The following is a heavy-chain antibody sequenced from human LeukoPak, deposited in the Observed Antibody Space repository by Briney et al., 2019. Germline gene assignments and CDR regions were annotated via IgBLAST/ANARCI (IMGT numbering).Heavy chain of an antibody. J-gene: IGHJ3*02. CDR3: ARLRGRHYYGSGSYYMRDAFDI. D-gene: IGHD3-10*01. V-gene: IGHV4-39*07. CDR2: IHYSGST. Sequence: SETLSLTCTVSGGSISSSSYYWAWIRQPPGKGLEWIGSIHYSGSTYYNPSLQSRVTISIDTSKNQFSLKLSSVTAADTAVYYCARLRGRHYYGSGSYYMRDAFDIWGQGTMVTVSS. CDR1: GGSISSSSYY.